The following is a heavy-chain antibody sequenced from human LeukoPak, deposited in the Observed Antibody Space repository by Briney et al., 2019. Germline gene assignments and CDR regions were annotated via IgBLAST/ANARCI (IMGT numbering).Heavy chain of an antibody. CDR2: INHSGST. Sequence: PSETLSLTCAVYGGSYSGYYWSWIRQPPGKGLEWIGEINHSGSTNYNPSLKSRVTISVDTSKNQFSLKLSSVTAADTAVYYCARAIMRDKYYFDYWGQGTLVTVSS. D-gene: IGHD2-15*01. J-gene: IGHJ4*02. V-gene: IGHV4-34*01. CDR1: GGSYSGYY. CDR3: ARAIMRDKYYFDY.